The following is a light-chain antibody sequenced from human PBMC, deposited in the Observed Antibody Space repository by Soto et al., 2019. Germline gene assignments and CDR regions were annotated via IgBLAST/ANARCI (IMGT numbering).Light chain of an antibody. CDR2: AAS. CDR1: QSISSY. CDR3: QQSYSTTLT. V-gene: IGKV1-39*01. Sequence: DIQMTQSPSSLSASVGDRVTITCRASQSISSYLNWYQQKPGTAPKLLIYAASSLQSGVPSRFSGGGSGTDCTLTISSLQPEDFATDSCQQSYSTTLTFGGGTKVDIK. J-gene: IGKJ4*01.